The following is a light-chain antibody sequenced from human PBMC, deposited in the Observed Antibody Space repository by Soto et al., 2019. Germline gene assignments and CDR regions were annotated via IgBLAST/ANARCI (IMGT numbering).Light chain of an antibody. CDR2: DAS. J-gene: IGKJ1*01. Sequence: EIVMTQSPDTLSVSPGETATLSCRASQSVGSNLAWYQQKPGQAPRLLISDASTRAAGLPARFSGSGSGTEFTLTISSLQSEDFAVYYCQQSNNWPKTFGHGTKVEI. V-gene: IGKV3-15*01. CDR3: QQSNNWPKT. CDR1: QSVGSN.